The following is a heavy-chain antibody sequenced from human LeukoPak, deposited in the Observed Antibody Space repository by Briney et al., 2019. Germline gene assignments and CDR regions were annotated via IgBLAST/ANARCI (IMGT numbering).Heavy chain of an antibody. Sequence: PGGSLRLSCAASGFTFSSYGMHWVRQAPGKGLEWVAVIWYDGSNKYYADSVKGRFTISRDNSKNTLYLQMNSLRAEDTAVYYCARDSTPMIVVSYFDYWGQGTLVTVSS. CDR3: ARDSTPMIVVSYFDY. CDR2: IWYDGSNK. J-gene: IGHJ4*02. D-gene: IGHD3-22*01. V-gene: IGHV3-33*01. CDR1: GFTFSSYG.